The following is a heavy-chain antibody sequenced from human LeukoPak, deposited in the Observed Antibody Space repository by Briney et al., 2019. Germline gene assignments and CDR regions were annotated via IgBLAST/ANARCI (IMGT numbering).Heavy chain of an antibody. D-gene: IGHD2/OR15-2a*01. J-gene: IGHJ4*02. CDR1: GFTFSSCH. V-gene: IGHV3-53*01. CDR2: TYSGGNT. CDR3: ARGRDYFPIDY. Sequence: GGSVRLSCAASGFTFSSCHITWVRQTPGKGLVWVSVTYSGGNTDYADSVKGRFTISRDNSRNTLYLQMSSLRVEDTAIYYCARGRDYFPIDYWGQGTFVIVSS.